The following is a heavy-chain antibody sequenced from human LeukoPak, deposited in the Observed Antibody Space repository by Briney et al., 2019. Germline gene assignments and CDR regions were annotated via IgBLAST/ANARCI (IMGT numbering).Heavy chain of an antibody. CDR3: AELGITMIGGV. CDR2: IYSGGST. D-gene: IGHD3-10*02. V-gene: IGHV3-66*01. CDR1: GFTFSSYN. J-gene: IGHJ6*04. Sequence: GGSLRLSCAASGFTFSSYNMKWVRQAPGKGLEWVSVIYSGGSTYYADSVKGRFTISRDNSKNTLYLQMNSLRAEDTAVYYCAELGITMIGGVWGKGTTVTISS.